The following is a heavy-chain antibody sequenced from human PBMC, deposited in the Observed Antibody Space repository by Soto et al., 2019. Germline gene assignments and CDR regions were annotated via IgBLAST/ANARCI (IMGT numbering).Heavy chain of an antibody. Sequence: QVQLVEAGGGVVQPGRSLRLSCAASGFTFSSYDMHWVRQATGKGLEWVAVISYDGSNKYYADSVKGRFTISRDNSKNTLYLQMNSLRAEDTAVYHCARDLSSSWSKSLYYYYGMDVWGQGTTVTVSS. CDR2: ISYDGSNK. J-gene: IGHJ6*02. V-gene: IGHV3-30-3*01. CDR3: ARDLSSSWSKSLYYYYGMDV. CDR1: GFTFSSYD. D-gene: IGHD6-13*01.